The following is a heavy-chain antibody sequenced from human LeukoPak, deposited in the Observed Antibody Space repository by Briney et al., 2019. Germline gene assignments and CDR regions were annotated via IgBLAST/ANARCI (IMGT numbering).Heavy chain of an antibody. V-gene: IGHV4-34*01. CDR1: SESFSGYF. CDR3: AKLRGYDILTGSNNWFDP. CDR2: INYSGST. D-gene: IGHD3-9*01. Sequence: KPSETLSLTCAIYSESFSGYFWSWIRQPPGKGLEWIGEINYSGSTNYNPSLKSRVTISVDTSKNQFSLKLSSVTAADTAVYYCAKLRGYDILTGSNNWFDPWGQGTLVTVSS. J-gene: IGHJ5*02.